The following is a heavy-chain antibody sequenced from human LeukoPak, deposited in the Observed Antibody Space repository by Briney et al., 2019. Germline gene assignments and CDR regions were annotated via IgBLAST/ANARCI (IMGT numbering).Heavy chain of an antibody. CDR2: ISAYNGDT. CDR3: TRDLGVDTTMIFFDY. CDR1: GYTFTSYG. D-gene: IGHD5-18*01. V-gene: IGHV1-18*01. J-gene: IGHJ4*02. Sequence: AASVKVSCKASGYTFTSYGISWVRQAPGQGLEWLGWISAYNGDTNYAQKLQGRVTMTTDTFTSTAYMEVRSLRSDDTAVYYCTRDLGVDTTMIFFDYWGQGSLVTVSS.